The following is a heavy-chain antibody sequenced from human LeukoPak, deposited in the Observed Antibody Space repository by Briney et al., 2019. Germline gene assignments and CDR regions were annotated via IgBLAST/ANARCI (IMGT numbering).Heavy chain of an antibody. D-gene: IGHD6-19*01. CDR3: VRAPSSRKKQSGGLWFDP. V-gene: IGHV1-8*03. J-gene: IGHJ5*02. CDR1: GYTFTNFY. Sequence: ASVKVSCKASGYTFTNFYMHWVRQAPGQGLEWMGWMNPNSGNTGYAEKFQGRVTITRHTSISTAYMELSSLTSEDTAVYYCVRAPSSRKKQSGGLWFDPWGQGTLVTVSS. CDR2: MNPNSGNT.